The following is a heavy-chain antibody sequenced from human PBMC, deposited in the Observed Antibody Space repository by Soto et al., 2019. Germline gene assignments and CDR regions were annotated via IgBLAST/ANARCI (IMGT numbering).Heavy chain of an antibody. J-gene: IGHJ4*02. Sequence: SETLSLTCTVSGGSISSGGYYWSWIRQHPGKSLEWIGYIYYSGSTYYNPSLKSRVTISVDTSKNQFSLKLSSVTAADTAVYYCAGVRFLEWLYFDYWGQGTLVTVSS. CDR2: IYYSGST. D-gene: IGHD3-3*01. CDR3: AGVRFLEWLYFDY. V-gene: IGHV4-31*03. CDR1: GGSISSGGYY.